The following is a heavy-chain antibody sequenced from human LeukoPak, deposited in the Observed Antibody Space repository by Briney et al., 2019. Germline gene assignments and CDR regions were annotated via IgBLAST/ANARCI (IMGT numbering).Heavy chain of an antibody. CDR1: GFTFSDYW. J-gene: IGHJ6*04. D-gene: IGHD3-10*02. CDR2: INSDGSTT. CDR3: AELGITMIGGV. V-gene: IGHV3-74*01. Sequence: GGSLRLSCAASGFTFSDYWMHWVRQAPGKGLVWVSRINSDGSTTNYADSVKGRFTISRDNAKNTLYLQMNSLRAEDTAVYYCAELGITMIGGVWGKGTTVTISS.